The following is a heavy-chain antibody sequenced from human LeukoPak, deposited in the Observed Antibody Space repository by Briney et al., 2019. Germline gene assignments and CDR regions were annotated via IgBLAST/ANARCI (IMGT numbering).Heavy chain of an antibody. Sequence: PSETLSLTCAVYGGSFSGYYWSWIRQPPGKGLEWIGEINHSGSNNYNPSLKSRVTISVDTSKNQFSLKLSSVTAADTAVYYCARGTGYSRRYFQHWGQGTLVTVSS. CDR3: ARGTGYSRRYFQH. J-gene: IGHJ1*01. CDR1: GGSFSGYY. CDR2: INHSGSN. V-gene: IGHV4-34*01. D-gene: IGHD6-13*01.